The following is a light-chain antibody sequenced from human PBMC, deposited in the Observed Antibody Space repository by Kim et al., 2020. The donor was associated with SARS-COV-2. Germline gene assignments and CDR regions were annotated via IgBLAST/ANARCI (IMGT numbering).Light chain of an antibody. CDR1: SGSIASNY. Sequence: FMLTQPHSVSESPGKTVTISCTRSSGSIASNYVQWYQQRPGSAPTTVIYEDNQRPSGVPDRFSGSIDSFSNSASLTISGLKTEDEADYYCQSYDSSNWVFGGGTQLTVL. CDR2: EDN. J-gene: IGLJ3*02. CDR3: QSYDSSNWV. V-gene: IGLV6-57*04.